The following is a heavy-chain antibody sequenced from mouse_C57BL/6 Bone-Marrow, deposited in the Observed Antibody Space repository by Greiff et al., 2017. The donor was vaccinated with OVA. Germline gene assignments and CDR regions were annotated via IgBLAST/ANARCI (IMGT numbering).Heavy chain of an antibody. CDR1: GFTFSSYA. Sequence: EVKLMESGGGLVKPGGSLKLSCAASGFTFSSYAMSWVRQTPEKRLEWVATISDGGSYTYYPDNVKGRFTISRDNAKNNLYLQMSHLKSEDTAMYYCARDLSLKGWFAYWGQGTLVTVSA. J-gene: IGHJ3*01. V-gene: IGHV5-4*01. CDR3: ARDLSLKGWFAY. D-gene: IGHD3-2*02. CDR2: ISDGGSYT.